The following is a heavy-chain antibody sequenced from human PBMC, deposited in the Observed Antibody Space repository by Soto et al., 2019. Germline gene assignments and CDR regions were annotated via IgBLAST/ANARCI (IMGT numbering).Heavy chain of an antibody. CDR1: GGSISSYY. D-gene: IGHD3-3*01. Sequence: SETLSLTSTVSGGSISSYYWSWIRQPPGKALEWIGYIYYSGSTNYNPSLKSRVTISVDTSKNQFSLKLSSVTAADTAVYYCARAKYDFWSGYYSRDNWFDPWGQGTLVTVSS. V-gene: IGHV4-59*01. CDR2: IYYSGST. J-gene: IGHJ5*02. CDR3: ARAKYDFWSGYYSRDNWFDP.